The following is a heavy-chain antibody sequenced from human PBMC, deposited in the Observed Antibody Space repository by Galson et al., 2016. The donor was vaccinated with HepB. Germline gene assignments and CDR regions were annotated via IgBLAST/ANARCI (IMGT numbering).Heavy chain of an antibody. CDR1: GYSFTTYW. CDR2: IDPSDSYT. V-gene: IGHV5-10-1*01. D-gene: IGHD4-11*01. CDR3: ASHLETNYYMDV. Sequence: QSGAEVKKPGESLRISCQGSGYSFTTYWISWVRQMPGKGPEWMGKIDPSDSYTNYSPSFQGHVTISADKSINTAYLQWSSLQASDTAMYYCASHLETNYYMDVWGKGTTVTVSS. J-gene: IGHJ6*03.